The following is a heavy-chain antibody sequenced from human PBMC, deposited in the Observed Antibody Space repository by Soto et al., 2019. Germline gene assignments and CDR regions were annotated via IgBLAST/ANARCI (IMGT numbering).Heavy chain of an antibody. CDR3: AKSGGVTIFGSAAFDI. Sequence: EVQLLESGGGLVQPGGSLRLSCAASGFTFSSYALSWVRQAPGKGLEWVAGISGSGGSTYNADSVKGRFTISRDNSKNTLYLQMNSLRAEDTAVYYCAKSGGVTIFGSAAFDIWGQGTMVTVSS. V-gene: IGHV3-23*01. CDR1: GFTFSSYA. CDR2: ISGSGGST. D-gene: IGHD3-3*01. J-gene: IGHJ3*02.